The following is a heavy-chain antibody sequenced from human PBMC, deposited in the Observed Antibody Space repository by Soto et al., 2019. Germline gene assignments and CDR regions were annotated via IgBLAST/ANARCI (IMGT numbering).Heavy chain of an antibody. CDR1: GFDFRSYA. J-gene: IGHJ6*02. V-gene: IGHV3-30*18. Sequence: PGGSLRLSCEASGFDFRSYAMHWVRQAPGKGLGWVGVISYDGGNIYYADSVKGRFTISRDNSKNTLYVQVKSLRPEDTAVYYCAKGILSATIAPYAMDVWGQGTMVTVSS. CDR2: ISYDGGNI. CDR3: AKGILSATIAPYAMDV. D-gene: IGHD2-21*01.